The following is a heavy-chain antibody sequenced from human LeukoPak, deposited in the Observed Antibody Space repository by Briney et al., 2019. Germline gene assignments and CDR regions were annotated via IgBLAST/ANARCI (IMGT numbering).Heavy chain of an antibody. V-gene: IGHV3-15*01. D-gene: IGHD2-15*01. Sequence: PGGSLRLSCAASGFTVSSNYMSWVRQAPGKGLEWVGRIKSKTDGGTTDYAAPVKGRFTISRDDSKNTLYLQMNSLKTEDTAVYYCTTLISSLFDYWGQGTLVTVSS. CDR2: IKSKTDGGTT. CDR1: GFTVSSNY. CDR3: TTLISSLFDY. J-gene: IGHJ4*02.